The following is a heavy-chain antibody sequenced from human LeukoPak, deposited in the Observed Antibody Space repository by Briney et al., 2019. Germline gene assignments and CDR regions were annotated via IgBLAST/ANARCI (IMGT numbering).Heavy chain of an antibody. D-gene: IGHD6-19*01. J-gene: IGHJ4*02. V-gene: IGHV3-21*01. CDR2: ISSSSSYI. CDR1: GFTFSSYS. CDR3: ARDATTLIAVAGTGDY. Sequence: PGGSVRLSCAASGFTFSSYSMNWVRQAPGKGLEWVSSISSSSSYIYYADSVKGRFTISRDKSKNSLYLQMNSLRAEDTAVYYCARDATTLIAVAGTGDYWGQGTLVTVSS.